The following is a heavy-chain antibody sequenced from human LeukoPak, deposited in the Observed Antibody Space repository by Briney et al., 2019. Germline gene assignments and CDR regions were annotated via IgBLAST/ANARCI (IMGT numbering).Heavy chain of an antibody. D-gene: IGHD1-26*01. Sequence: HPGGSLRLSCAASGFIFSSYAMHWVRQAPGKGLEWVAFIQYDGSNKYYADSVKGRFTISRENSKNTLYLQMNSLRAEDTAVYYCAKGTSGTYYGCGNWGQGTLVIVSS. CDR1: GFIFSSYA. J-gene: IGHJ4*02. CDR2: IQYDGSNK. CDR3: AKGTSGTYYGCGN. V-gene: IGHV3-30*02.